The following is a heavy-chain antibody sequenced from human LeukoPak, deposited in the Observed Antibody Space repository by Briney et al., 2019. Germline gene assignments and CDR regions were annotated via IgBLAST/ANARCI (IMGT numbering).Heavy chain of an antibody. CDR2: ISYDGSNK. CDR1: GSTFSSYA. J-gene: IGHJ4*02. Sequence: GGSLRLSCAASGSTFSSYAMHWVRQAPGKGLEWVAVISYDGSNKYYADSVKGRFTISRDNSKDTLYLQMNSLRAEDTAVYYCARGGKWLPIPKPLDYWGQGTLVTVSS. D-gene: IGHD5-12*01. V-gene: IGHV3-30-3*01. CDR3: ARGGKWLPIPKPLDY.